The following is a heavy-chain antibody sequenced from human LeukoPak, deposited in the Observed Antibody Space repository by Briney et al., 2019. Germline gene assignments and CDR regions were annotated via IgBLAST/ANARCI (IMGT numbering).Heavy chain of an antibody. J-gene: IGHJ4*02. CDR1: GFSFSDSV. D-gene: IGHD2-8*01. CDR2: ISGDADVT. CDR3: AKVRYCSNNCFRTHDY. V-gene: IGHV3-23*01. Sequence: SGGSLRLSCVASGFSFSDSVMSWVRQAPGKGLEWLSAISGDADVTYYAASVKGRFTISRDNSWNTVYLQMNSLRAEDTATYYCAKVRYCSNNCFRTHDYWGQGALVTVSS.